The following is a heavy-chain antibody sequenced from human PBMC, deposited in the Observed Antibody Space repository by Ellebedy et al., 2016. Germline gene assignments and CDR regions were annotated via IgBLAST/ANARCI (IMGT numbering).Heavy chain of an antibody. V-gene: IGHV3-30-3*01. CDR2: VSYDGSKT. Sequence: GESLKISXEASGFTFNDYAMHWVRQAPGKGLEWVTFVSYDGSKTYYTDSVKGRFTISRDNSKNTLYLQLNSLRTEDTAIYYCARGRGQPYGFSFGLDYWGQGTLVTVSS. CDR3: ARGRGQPYGFSFGLDY. D-gene: IGHD5-18*01. CDR1: GFTFNDYA. J-gene: IGHJ4*02.